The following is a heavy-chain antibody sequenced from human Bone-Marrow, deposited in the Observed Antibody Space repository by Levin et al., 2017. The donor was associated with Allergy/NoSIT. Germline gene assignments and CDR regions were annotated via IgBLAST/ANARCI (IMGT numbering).Heavy chain of an antibody. D-gene: IGHD6-6*01. Sequence: RTSETLSLTCSASGDSITDYYWSWIRQSPGKGLEWIGYIFHNRSANYSPSLKDRVTMSVDTSKNHISLEMDSVTPADTAIYYCSRGSAARPGYWGQGILVTVSS. CDR2: IFHNRSA. V-gene: IGHV4-59*01. CDR3: SRGSAARPGY. CDR1: GDSITDYY. J-gene: IGHJ4*02.